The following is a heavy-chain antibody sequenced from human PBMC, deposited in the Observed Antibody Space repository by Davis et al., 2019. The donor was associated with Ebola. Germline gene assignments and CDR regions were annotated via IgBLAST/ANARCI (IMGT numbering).Heavy chain of an antibody. Sequence: SVTVSCQASGGIFSSHSISWVRQAPGQGLEWMGRIIPMLGKPIYAQKFQGRVTITADKSTSTAYVELSNLRSEDTAVFYCTVDGGFNDGGSWSQGTLVTVSS. V-gene: IGHV1-69*02. J-gene: IGHJ5*02. D-gene: IGHD4-23*01. CDR3: TVDGGFNDGGS. CDR2: IIPMLGKP. CDR1: GGIFSSHS.